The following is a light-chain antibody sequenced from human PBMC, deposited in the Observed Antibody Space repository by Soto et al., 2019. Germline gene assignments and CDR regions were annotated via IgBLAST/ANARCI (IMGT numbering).Light chain of an antibody. J-gene: IGKJ4*01. CDR2: TAS. CDR3: QQIHSDSPP. CDR1: QDIATY. V-gene: IGKV1-9*01. Sequence: DIQLTQSPSFLSASVGDRVTITCRASQDIATYLAWYQQKPGKAPKLLIYTASTLQSGVPSRFSGIGSGTEFTLTISSLQPEDVATDSCQQIHSDSPPLGGGPKV.